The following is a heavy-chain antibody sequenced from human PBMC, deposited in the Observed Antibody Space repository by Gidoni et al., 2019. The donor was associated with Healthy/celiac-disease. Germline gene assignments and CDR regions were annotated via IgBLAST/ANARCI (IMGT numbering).Heavy chain of an antibody. CDR3: ARTESSGAPFDY. CDR2: ISYDGSNK. J-gene: IGHJ4*02. V-gene: IGHV3-30-3*01. D-gene: IGHD2-15*01. CDR1: GFTFSSYA. Sequence: QVQLVESGGGVVQPGRSLRLSCAASGFTFSSYAMHWVRQAPGKGLEWVAVISYDGSNKYYADSVKGRFTISRDNSKNTLYLQMNSLRAEDTAVYYCARTESSGAPFDYWGQGTLVTVSS.